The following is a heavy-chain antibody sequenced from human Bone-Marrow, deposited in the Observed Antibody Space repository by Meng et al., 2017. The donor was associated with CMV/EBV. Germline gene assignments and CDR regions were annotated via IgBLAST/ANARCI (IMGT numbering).Heavy chain of an antibody. CDR3: ARAATTGYVLSLDV. CDR2: IKQDGSEK. J-gene: IGHJ6*02. CDR1: GFTFSSYS. Sequence: GESLKISCAASGFTFSSYSMNWVRQAPGKGLEWVANIKQDGSEKYYVDSVKGRFTISRDNAKNSLYLQMNSLRAEDTAMYYCARAATTGYVLSLDVWGQGTTVTVSS. V-gene: IGHV3-7*03. D-gene: IGHD3-9*01.